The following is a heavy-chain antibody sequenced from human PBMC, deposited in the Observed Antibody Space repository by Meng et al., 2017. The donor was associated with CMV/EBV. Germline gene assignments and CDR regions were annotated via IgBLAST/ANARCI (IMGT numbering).Heavy chain of an antibody. D-gene: IGHD3-22*01. CDR3: AHRRYYYDSSGFGP. CDR1: GFSLSTSGVG. V-gene: IGHV2-5*01. CDR2: IYWNDDK. Sequence: SGPTLVKPTQTLTLTCTFSGFSLSTSGVGVGWIRQPPGKALEWLALIYWNDDKRYSPSLKSRLTITKDTSKNQVVLTMTNMDPVDTATYYCAHRRYYYDSSGFGPWGQGTLGTVSS. J-gene: IGHJ5*02.